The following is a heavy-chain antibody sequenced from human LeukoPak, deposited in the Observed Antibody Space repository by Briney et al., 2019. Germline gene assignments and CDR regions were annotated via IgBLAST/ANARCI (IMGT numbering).Heavy chain of an antibody. Sequence: SETLSLTCTVSGGSISSYYWSWIRQPPGKGLEWIGYIYYSGSTNYNPPLKSRVTISVDTSKNQFSLKLSPVTAADTAVYYCARAYCGGDCYEGWFDPWGQGTLVTVSS. J-gene: IGHJ5*02. D-gene: IGHD2-21*02. CDR1: GGSISSYY. CDR3: ARAYCGGDCYEGWFDP. V-gene: IGHV4-59*01. CDR2: IYYSGST.